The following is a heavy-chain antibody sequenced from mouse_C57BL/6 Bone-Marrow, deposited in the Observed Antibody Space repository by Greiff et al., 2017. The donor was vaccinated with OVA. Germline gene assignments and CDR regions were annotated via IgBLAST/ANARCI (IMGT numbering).Heavy chain of an antibody. CDR3: AYSNHWYFDV. D-gene: IGHD2-5*01. CDR2: ISYDGSN. V-gene: IGHV3-6*01. J-gene: IGHJ1*03. Sequence: EVQLVESGPGLVKPSQSLSLTCSVTGYSITSGYYWNWIRQFPGNKLEWMGYISYDGSNNYNPSLKNRISITRDTSKNQFFLKLNSVTTEDTATYYCAYSNHWYFDVWGTGTTVTVSS. CDR1: GYSITSGYY.